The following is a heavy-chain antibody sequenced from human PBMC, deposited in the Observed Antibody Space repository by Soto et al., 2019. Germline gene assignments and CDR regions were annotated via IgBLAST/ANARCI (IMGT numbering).Heavy chain of an antibody. Sequence: GGSLRLSCSASGFTFSNYAMHWGRQAPGKGLEYVSVISSDGGSTYYADSVKARFTISRDNSKNTLFLQMSSLRPEDTAIYYCVSPVIRTLPRDVHWGQGTLVTVSS. CDR3: VSPVIRTLPRDVH. V-gene: IGHV3-64D*06. CDR1: GFTFSNYA. J-gene: IGHJ4*02. CDR2: ISSDGGST.